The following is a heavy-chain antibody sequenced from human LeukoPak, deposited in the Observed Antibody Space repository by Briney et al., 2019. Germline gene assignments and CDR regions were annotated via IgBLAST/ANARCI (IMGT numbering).Heavy chain of an antibody. CDR1: GGTISSSSYS. Sequence: PSETLTLTCTVSGGTISSSSYSWGWIRQPPGKGRRWIGSICYSGSTYYNPSLKSRVTISVDTSKNQFSLKLSSVTAADTAVYYCATHYYDSSGYWNAFDIWGQGTMVTVSS. J-gene: IGHJ3*02. D-gene: IGHD3-22*01. CDR3: ATHYYDSSGYWNAFDI. CDR2: ICYSGST. V-gene: IGHV4-39*01.